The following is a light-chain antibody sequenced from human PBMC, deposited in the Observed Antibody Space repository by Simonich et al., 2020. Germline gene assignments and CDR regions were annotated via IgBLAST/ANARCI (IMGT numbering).Light chain of an antibody. CDR3: QQYNNWPPWT. Sequence: EIVMTQSPATLSVSPGERATLSCRASPSVSSNLARYQQKPGQAPRLLLYGASTRATGIPARFSGSGSGTEFTLTISSMQSEDFAVYYCQQYNNWPPWTFGQGTKVEIK. J-gene: IGKJ1*01. V-gene: IGKV3-15*01. CDR1: PSVSSN. CDR2: GAS.